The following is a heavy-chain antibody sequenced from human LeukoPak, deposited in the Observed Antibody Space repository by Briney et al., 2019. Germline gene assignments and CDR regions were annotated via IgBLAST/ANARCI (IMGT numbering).Heavy chain of an antibody. CDR1: GFTFSSYG. CDR2: IRYDGSNK. V-gene: IGHV3-30*02. Sequence: TGGSLRLSCAASGFTFSSYGMHWVGQAPGKGLEWVAFIRYDGSNKYYADSVKGRFTISRDNSKNTLYLQMNSLRAEDTAVYYCARDSVPSYDSSGYPAPLDYWGQGTLVTVSS. J-gene: IGHJ4*02. D-gene: IGHD3-22*01. CDR3: ARDSVPSYDSSGYPAPLDY.